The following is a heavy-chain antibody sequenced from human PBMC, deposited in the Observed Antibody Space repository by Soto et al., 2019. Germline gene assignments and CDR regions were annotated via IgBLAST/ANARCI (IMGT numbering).Heavy chain of an antibody. J-gene: IGHJ3*02. Sequence: ASVKVSCKASGYTFTGYYMHWVRQAPGQGLEWMGWINPNSGGTNHAQKFQGWVTMTRDTSISTAYMELSRLRSDDTAVYYCARVAAVAGTGAFDIWGQGTMVTVSS. D-gene: IGHD6-19*01. CDR3: ARVAAVAGTGAFDI. V-gene: IGHV1-2*04. CDR1: GYTFTGYY. CDR2: INPNSGGT.